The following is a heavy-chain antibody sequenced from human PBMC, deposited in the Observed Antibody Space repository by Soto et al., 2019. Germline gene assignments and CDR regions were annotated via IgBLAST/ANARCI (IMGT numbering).Heavy chain of an antibody. J-gene: IGHJ4*02. CDR2: INSDGSST. Sequence: GGSLRLSCAASGFTFSSYWMHWVRQAPGKGLVWVSRINSDGSSTSYADSVKGRFTISRDNAKNTLYLQMNSLRAEDTAVYYCARGIVVVPATMDYWGQGALVTVFS. CDR3: ARGIVVVPATMDY. V-gene: IGHV3-74*01. D-gene: IGHD2-2*01. CDR1: GFTFSSYW.